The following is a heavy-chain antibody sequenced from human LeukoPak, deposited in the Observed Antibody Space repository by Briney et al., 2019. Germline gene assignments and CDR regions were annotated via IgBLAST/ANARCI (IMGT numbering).Heavy chain of an antibody. D-gene: IGHD3-3*01. V-gene: IGHV3-23*01. CDR3: ARAVDFWSGYPQPNWFDH. J-gene: IGHJ5*02. Sequence: GGSLRLSCAASGFTFSSYAMSWVRQAPGKGLEWVSTMSTSGGSTYYADPVKGRFTISRDNSKNTLFLHMNSLRAEDTAVYYCARAVDFWSGYPQPNWFDHWGQGTLVTVSS. CDR2: MSTSGGST. CDR1: GFTFSSYA.